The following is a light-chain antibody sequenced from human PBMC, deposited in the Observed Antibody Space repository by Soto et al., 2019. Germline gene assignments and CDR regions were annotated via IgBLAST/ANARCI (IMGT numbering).Light chain of an antibody. CDR2: AAS. V-gene: IGKV1-6*01. Sequence: AIQMTQSPSSPSASVGDRVTITCRASQGIRNDLGWYQQKPGIAPNLLIYAASNLQSGVPSRFSGSGSGTDFTLTISTLQPEDFATYYCVQHYNYPPTFGQGTQVEMK. J-gene: IGKJ1*01. CDR1: QGIRND. CDR3: VQHYNYPPT.